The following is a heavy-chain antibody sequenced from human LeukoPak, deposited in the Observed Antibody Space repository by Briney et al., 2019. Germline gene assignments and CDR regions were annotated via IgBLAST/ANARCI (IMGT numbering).Heavy chain of an antibody. CDR2: INPNSGGT. J-gene: IGHJ6*02. CDR3: ARLGWAAAAGPSNYYYYYGMDV. Sequence: ASVKVSCKASGYTFTGYYTHWVRQAPGQGLEWMGWINPNSGGTNYAQKFQGWVTMTRDTSISTAYMELSRLRSDDTAVYYCARLGWAAAAGPSNYYYYYGMDVWGQGTTVTVSS. CDR1: GYTFTGYY. V-gene: IGHV1-2*04. D-gene: IGHD6-13*01.